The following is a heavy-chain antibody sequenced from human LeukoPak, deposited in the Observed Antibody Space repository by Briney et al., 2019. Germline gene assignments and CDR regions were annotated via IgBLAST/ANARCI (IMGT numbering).Heavy chain of an antibody. Sequence: PSETLSLTCAVSGGSISSGGYSWSWIRQPPGKGLEWIGYIYYSGSTYYNPSLKSRVTISVDTSKNQFSLKLSSVTAADTAVYYCARDRFVVVTDNWFDPWGQGTLVTVSS. CDR2: IYYSGST. J-gene: IGHJ5*02. CDR1: GGSISSGGYS. CDR3: ARDRFVVVTDNWFDP. D-gene: IGHD2-21*02. V-gene: IGHV4-30-2*01.